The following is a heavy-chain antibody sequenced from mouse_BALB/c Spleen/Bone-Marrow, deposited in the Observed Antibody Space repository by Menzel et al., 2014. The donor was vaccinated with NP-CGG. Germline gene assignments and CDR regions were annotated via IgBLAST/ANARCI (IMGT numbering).Heavy chain of an antibody. CDR2: IYPYNGGT. J-gene: IGHJ1*01. CDR1: GYTFTDYN. CDR3: ARFRYDGYFDV. V-gene: IGHV1S29*02. D-gene: IGHD2-14*01. Sequence: VQLQQSGPELVKSGASVKISCKASGYTFTDYNMHWVKQSHGKSLEWIGYIYPYNGGTGYNQKFKSKATLTVDNSSSTAYMELRSLTSEDSAVYYCARFRYDGYFDVWGAGTTVTVSS.